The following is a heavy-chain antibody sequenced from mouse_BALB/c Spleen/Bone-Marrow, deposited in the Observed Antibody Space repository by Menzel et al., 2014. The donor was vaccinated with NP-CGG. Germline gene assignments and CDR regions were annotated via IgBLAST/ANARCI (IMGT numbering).Heavy chain of an antibody. CDR2: INPDSSTI. CDR3: ARLNYYGNLFV. V-gene: IGHV4-1*02. Sequence: EVQLVESGGGLVQPRGSLKLSCAASGFDFSRYWMSWVRQVPGKGLEWIGEINPDSSTINYTPSLKDKFIISRDNAKNTLYLQMSKVRSEDTALYYCARLNYYGNLFVWGAGTTVTVSS. D-gene: IGHD1-1*01. CDR1: GFDFSRYW. J-gene: IGHJ1*01.